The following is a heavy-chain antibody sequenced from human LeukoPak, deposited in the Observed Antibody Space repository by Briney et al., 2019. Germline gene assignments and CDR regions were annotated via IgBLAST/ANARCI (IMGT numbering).Heavy chain of an antibody. CDR3: ARQGIVVVPAATRGYNWFDP. CDR2: IYYSGST. CDR1: GGSISSSSYY. J-gene: IGHJ5*02. D-gene: IGHD2-2*01. Sequence: SETLSLTCTVSGGSISSSSYYWGWIRQPPGKGLEWNGSIYYSGSTYYDPSLKSRVTISVDTSKNQFSLKLSSVTAADTAVYHCARQGIVVVPAATRGYNWFDPWGQGTLVTVSS. V-gene: IGHV4-39*01.